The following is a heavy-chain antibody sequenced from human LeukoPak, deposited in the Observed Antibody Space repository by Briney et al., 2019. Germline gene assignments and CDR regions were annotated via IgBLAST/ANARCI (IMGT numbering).Heavy chain of an antibody. D-gene: IGHD4-17*01. CDR2: IYYSGST. V-gene: IGHV4-59*01. CDR1: GGSISSYY. J-gene: IGHJ4*02. CDR3: ARDPHVDDYGDYFDY. Sequence: SETLSLTCTVSGGSISSYYWSWIRQPPGKGLEWIGYIYYSGSTSYNPSLKSRVTISVDTSKNQFSLKLSSVTAADTAVYYCARDPHVDDYGDYFDYWGQGTLVTVFS.